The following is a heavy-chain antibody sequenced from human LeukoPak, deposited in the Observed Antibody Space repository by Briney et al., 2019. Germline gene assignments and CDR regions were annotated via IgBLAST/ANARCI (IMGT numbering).Heavy chain of an antibody. V-gene: IGHV1-18*01. D-gene: IGHD1-26*01. CDR3: ARDFSSGWDLFDY. CDR2: ISAYNGNT. J-gene: IGHJ4*02. CDR1: GYTFISYG. Sequence: ASVKVSCKASGYTFISYGISWVRRAPGQGLEWMGWISAYNGNTNYAQKLQGRVTVTRDTSTSTAYMELRSLRSDDTAVYYCARDFSSGWDLFDYWGQGTLVTVSS.